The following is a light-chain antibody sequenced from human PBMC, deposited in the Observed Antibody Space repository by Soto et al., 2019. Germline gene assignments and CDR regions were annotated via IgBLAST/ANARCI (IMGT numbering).Light chain of an antibody. V-gene: IGLV1-44*01. J-gene: IGLJ1*01. CDR2: ADN. CDR3: AAWDDSLNGFV. CDR1: SSNIGSNS. Sequence: QSVLTQPPSASGNPGQRVSISCSGSSSNIGSNSVQWHQQLPGTAPNLLIYADNQRPSGVPDRFSGSKSGTSASLAITGLQSGDEADYYCAAWDDSLNGFVFGTGTKVTVL.